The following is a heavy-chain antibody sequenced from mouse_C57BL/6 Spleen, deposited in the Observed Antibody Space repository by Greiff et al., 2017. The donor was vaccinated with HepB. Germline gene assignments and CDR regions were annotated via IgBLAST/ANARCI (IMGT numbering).Heavy chain of an antibody. Sequence: QVQLQQSGTELVKPGASVKLSCKASGYTFTSYWMHWVKQRPGQGLEWIGNINPSNGGTNYNEKFKSKATLTVDKSSSTAYMQLSSLTSEDSAVYYCARAGAYYYGSSYDFDYWGQGTTLTVSS. CDR1: GYTFTSYW. V-gene: IGHV1-53*01. D-gene: IGHD1-1*01. CDR3: ARAGAYYYGSSYDFDY. J-gene: IGHJ2*01. CDR2: INPSNGGT.